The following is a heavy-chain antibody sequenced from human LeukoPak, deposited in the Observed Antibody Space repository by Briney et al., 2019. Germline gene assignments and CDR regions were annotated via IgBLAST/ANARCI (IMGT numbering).Heavy chain of an antibody. J-gene: IGHJ4*02. CDR1: GFTFSSYA. CDR2: ISGSGGST. Sequence: PGGSLRLSCAASGFTFSSYAMSWVRQAPGKGLEWVSAISGSGGSTHYADSVKGRFTISRDNSKNTLYLQMNSLRAEDTAVYYCAKDGMTTVTSYYFDYWGQGTLVTVSS. CDR3: AKDGMTTVTSYYFDY. V-gene: IGHV3-23*01. D-gene: IGHD4-17*01.